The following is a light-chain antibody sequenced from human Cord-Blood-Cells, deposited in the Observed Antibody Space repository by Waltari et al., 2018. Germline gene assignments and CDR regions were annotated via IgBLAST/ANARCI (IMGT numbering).Light chain of an antibody. V-gene: IGKV1-33*01. J-gene: IGKJ3*01. Sequence: DIQMTQSPSSLSASVVDRVTITCQASQDISNYLNWYQQKPGKAPKPLIYDASNLETGVPSRFNGSGSGKDFTFTISSLQPEDIATYYCQQYDNLPFTFGPGTKVDIK. CDR1: QDISNY. CDR2: DAS. CDR3: QQYDNLPFT.